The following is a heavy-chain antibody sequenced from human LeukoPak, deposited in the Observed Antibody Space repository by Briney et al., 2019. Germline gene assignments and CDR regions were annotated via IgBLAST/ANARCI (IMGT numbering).Heavy chain of an antibody. CDR1: GYTFTGYY. CDR3: ATAGYSSGWYSMGGYFDY. Sequence: ASVKVSCKASGYTFTGYYIHWVRQAPGQGLEWMGWINPTSGGTKYAQKFQGRVTMTRDTSISTAYMELSSLRSEDTAVYYCATAGYSSGWYSMGGYFDYWGQGTLVTVSS. D-gene: IGHD6-19*01. V-gene: IGHV1-2*02. J-gene: IGHJ4*02. CDR2: INPTSGGT.